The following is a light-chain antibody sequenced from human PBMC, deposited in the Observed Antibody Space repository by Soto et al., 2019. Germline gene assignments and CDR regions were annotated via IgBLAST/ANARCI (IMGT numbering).Light chain of an antibody. Sequence: QSALTQPPSVSGAPGQRVTISCTGSSSNIGAGYDVHWYQQLPGTAPKLLIYGNSNRPSGVPDRFSGSKSGTSASLAITGLQAEDEADYYCQSYDSSWVVFGGGTKLTVL. CDR1: SSNIGAGYD. J-gene: IGLJ2*01. CDR2: GNS. CDR3: QSYDSSWVV. V-gene: IGLV1-40*01.